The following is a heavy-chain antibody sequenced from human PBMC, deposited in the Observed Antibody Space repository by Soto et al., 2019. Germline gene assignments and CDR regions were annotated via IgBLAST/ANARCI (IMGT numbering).Heavy chain of an antibody. CDR3: VRDDRWAFDF. V-gene: IGHV3-48*02. Sequence: ESGGGLVQPGGSRRVSCAASGFSFSNYAMNWVRQAPGKGLEWVSYISIGSGSIFYADSVKGRFTISRDDAKNSLYMQMNTLRDEDTAVYYCVRDDRWAFDFWGQGTMVPVSS. CDR2: ISIGSGSI. J-gene: IGHJ3*01. CDR1: GFSFSNYA. D-gene: IGHD3-22*01.